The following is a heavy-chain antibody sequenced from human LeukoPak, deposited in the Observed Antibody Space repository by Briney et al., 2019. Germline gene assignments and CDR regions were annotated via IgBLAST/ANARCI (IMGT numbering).Heavy chain of an antibody. CDR1: GGSFSGYY. D-gene: IGHD6-13*01. CDR3: ARFGIAAAGTRGGWFDP. J-gene: IGHJ5*02. CDR2: INHSGST. V-gene: IGHV4-34*01. Sequence: SETLSLTCAVYGGSFSGYYWSWIRQPPGKGLEWIGEINHSGSTNYSPSLKSRVTISVDTSKNQFSLKLSSVTAADTAVYYCARFGIAAAGTRGGWFDPWGQGTLVTVSS.